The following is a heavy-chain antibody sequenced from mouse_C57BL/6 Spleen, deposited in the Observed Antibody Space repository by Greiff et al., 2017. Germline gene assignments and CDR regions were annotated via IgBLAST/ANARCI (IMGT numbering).Heavy chain of an antibody. D-gene: IGHD1-1*01. Sequence: QVQLKESGPELVKPGASVKISCKASGYAFSSSWMNWVKQRPGTGLEWIGRIYPGDGDTNYNGKFKGKATLTADTSSSTAYMQLSSLTSEDSAVSFWERDYGSSYFDYWGQGTTLTVSS. CDR1: GYAFSSSW. J-gene: IGHJ2*01. CDR2: IYPGDGDT. CDR3: ERDYGSSYFDY. V-gene: IGHV1-82*01.